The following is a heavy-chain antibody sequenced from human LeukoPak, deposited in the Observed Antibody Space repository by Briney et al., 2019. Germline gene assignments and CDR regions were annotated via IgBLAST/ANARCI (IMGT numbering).Heavy chain of an antibody. CDR2: IYYSGST. CDR1: GGSISSSSYY. Sequence: SETLSLTCTVSGGSISSSSYYWGWIRQPPGKGLEWIGSIYYSGSTYYNPSLKSRVTISVDTSKNQFSLKLSSVTAADTAVYYCARARSDYYDSSGYSYYFDYWGQGTLVTVSS. J-gene: IGHJ4*02. V-gene: IGHV4-39*07. D-gene: IGHD3-22*01. CDR3: ARARSDYYDSSGYSYYFDY.